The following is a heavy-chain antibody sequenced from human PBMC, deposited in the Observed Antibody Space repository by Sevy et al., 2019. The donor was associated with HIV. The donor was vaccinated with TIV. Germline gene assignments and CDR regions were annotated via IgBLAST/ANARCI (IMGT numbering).Heavy chain of an antibody. Sequence: GGSLRLSCEASGFTFSSYEMNWVRQAPGKGLEWVLYISSSGSIISYADSVKGRFTISRDNAKRSLYLQMNSLRAEDTAVYYCATSGGVTDYGMDVWGQGTTVTVSS. CDR3: ATSGGVTDYGMDV. CDR1: GFTFSSYE. J-gene: IGHJ6*02. CDR2: ISSSGSII. D-gene: IGHD3-16*01. V-gene: IGHV3-48*03.